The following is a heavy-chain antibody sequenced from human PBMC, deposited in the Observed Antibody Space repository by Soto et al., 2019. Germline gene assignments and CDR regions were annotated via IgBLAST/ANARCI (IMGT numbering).Heavy chain of an antibody. J-gene: IGHJ6*03. CDR1: GFSLSNGKVG. CDR3: ARILFGRSVAGGYFYMDV. D-gene: IGHD6-19*01. Sequence: SGPTLVNPTETLTLTCTVSGFSLSNGKVGVSWIRQPPGKALEWLAHIFSNDEKSYRTSLKSRLTISEDPSKSQVVLTMTNVDPVDTATYYCARILFGRSVAGGYFYMDVWGKGTTVTVSS. V-gene: IGHV2-26*01. CDR2: IFSNDEK.